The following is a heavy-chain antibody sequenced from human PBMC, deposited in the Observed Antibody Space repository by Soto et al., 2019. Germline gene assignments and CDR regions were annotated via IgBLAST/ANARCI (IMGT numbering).Heavy chain of an antibody. CDR1: GYSFTSYW. D-gene: IGHD6-19*01. V-gene: IGHV5-51*01. CDR3: ARQYSSGWWNYYYGMDV. Sequence: GESLKISCKGSGYSFTSYWIVWVRQMPGKGLEWMGIIYPGDSDTRYCPSFQGQVAISADKSISTAYLQWSSLKASDTAMYYCARQYSSGWWNYYYGMDVWGQGTTVTVSS. CDR2: IYPGDSDT. J-gene: IGHJ6*02.